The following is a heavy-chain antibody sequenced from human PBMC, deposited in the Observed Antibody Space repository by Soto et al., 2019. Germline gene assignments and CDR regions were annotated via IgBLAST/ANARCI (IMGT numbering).Heavy chain of an antibody. J-gene: IGHJ6*02. V-gene: IGHV6-1*01. D-gene: IGHD5-18*01. CDR2: TYYRSKWYN. CDR3: ARDGGYSYGWSYYGMDV. Sequence: PSQTLSLTCAISWDSVSSNSAAWNWIRQSPSRGLEWLGRTYYRSKWYNDYAVSVKSRITINPDASKNQFSLQLNSVTPEDTAVYYCARDGGYSYGWSYYGMDVWGQGTTLTVSS. CDR1: WDSVSSNSAA.